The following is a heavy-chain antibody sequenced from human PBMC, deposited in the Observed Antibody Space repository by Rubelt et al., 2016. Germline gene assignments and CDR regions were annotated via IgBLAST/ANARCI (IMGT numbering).Heavy chain of an antibody. D-gene: IGHD3-22*01. CDR2: IYYSGST. V-gene: IGHV4-59*01. J-gene: IGHJ2*01. CDR3: ARGDSSGYGWYFDL. Sequence: QVQLQESGPGLVKPSETLSLTCTVSGGSISSYYWSWIRQPPGKGLEWIGYIYYSGSTNYNPSLKIRVTISVDTSKNQFSLKLSSVTAADTAVYYCARGDSSGYGWYFDLWGRGTLVTVSS. CDR1: GGSISSYY.